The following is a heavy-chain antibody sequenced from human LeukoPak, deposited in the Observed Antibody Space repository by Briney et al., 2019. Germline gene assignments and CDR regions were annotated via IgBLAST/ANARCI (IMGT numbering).Heavy chain of an antibody. J-gene: IGHJ5*02. Sequence: SETLSLTCAVYGGSFSGYYWSWIRQPPGKGLEWIGEINHSGSTNYNPSLKSRVTISVDTSKNQFSLKLSSVTAADTAVYYCARGSTIFYRNNWFDPWGQGTLVTVSS. D-gene: IGHD3-9*01. CDR2: INHSGST. CDR1: GGSFSGYY. CDR3: ARGSTIFYRNNWFDP. V-gene: IGHV4-34*01.